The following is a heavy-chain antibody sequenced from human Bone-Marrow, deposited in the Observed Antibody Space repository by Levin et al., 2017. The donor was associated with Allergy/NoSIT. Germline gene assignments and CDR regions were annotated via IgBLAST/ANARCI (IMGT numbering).Heavy chain of an antibody. Sequence: GESLKISCAASGFTFSRHWMSWVRQAPGKGLEWVASIREDGSQKHYVGSVRGRFSISRDNAKNSLYFEMNSLRDDDTAVYYCVRDGSSSWEEMLDYWGQGTLVTVSS. D-gene: IGHD6-6*01. CDR2: IREDGSQK. CDR3: VRDGSSSWEEMLDY. CDR1: GFTFSRHW. J-gene: IGHJ4*02. V-gene: IGHV3-7*01.